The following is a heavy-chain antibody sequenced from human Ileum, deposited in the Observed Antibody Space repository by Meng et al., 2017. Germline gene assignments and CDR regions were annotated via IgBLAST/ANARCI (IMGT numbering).Heavy chain of an antibody. CDR2: IYRGGTT. CDR3: ARDLRYSSGFYGMDV. J-gene: IGHJ6*02. V-gene: IGHV3-66*02. CDR1: GFTFGDYA. Sequence: GESLKISCRTSGFTFGDYAMTWFRQAPGKGLEWVSVIYRGGTTYYADSVKGRFTISRDNSKNTLYLQMNSLRGEDTAVYYCARDLRYSSGFYGMDVWGQGTTVTVS. D-gene: IGHD6-25*01.